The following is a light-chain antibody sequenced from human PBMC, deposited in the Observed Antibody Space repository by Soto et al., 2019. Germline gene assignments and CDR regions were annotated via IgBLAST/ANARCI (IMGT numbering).Light chain of an antibody. CDR3: CSHAGSSTFYV. Sequence: QSVLTQPPSVSGSPGQSITISCTGTSSNVGSYNLVSWYQQHPGKAPKLMIYEVSKRPSGVSNRFSGSKSGNTASLTISGLQAEYEADYYCCSHAGSSTFYVFGTGTKLTVL. V-gene: IGLV2-23*02. CDR1: SSNVGSYNL. CDR2: EVS. J-gene: IGLJ1*01.